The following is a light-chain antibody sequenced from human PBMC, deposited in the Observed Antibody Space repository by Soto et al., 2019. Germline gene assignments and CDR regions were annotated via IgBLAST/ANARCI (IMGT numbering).Light chain of an antibody. J-gene: IGKJ5*01. V-gene: IGKV3-20*01. CDR3: QQYSDLPMT. Sequence: EIVLTQSPGTLSLSPGETGTLSCRASQSVSSGYLAWYQQKPGQAPRLLIYGASRRATGIPDRFSGSASGTDFTLTISRLEPEDFAVYFCQQYSDLPMTFGQGTRLEIK. CDR2: GAS. CDR1: QSVSSGY.